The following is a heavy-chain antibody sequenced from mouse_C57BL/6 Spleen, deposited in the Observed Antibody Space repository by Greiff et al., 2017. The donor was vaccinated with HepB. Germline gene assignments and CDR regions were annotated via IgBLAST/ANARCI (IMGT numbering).Heavy chain of an antibody. CDR2: INYDGSST. Sequence: EVKLMESEGGLVQPGSSMKLSCTASGFTFSDYYMAWVRQVPEKGLEWVANINYDGSSTYYLDSLKSRFIISRDNAKNILYLQMSSLKSEDTATYYCARDRYLYAMDYWGQGTSVTVSS. V-gene: IGHV5-16*01. D-gene: IGHD1-1*01. J-gene: IGHJ4*01. CDR3: ARDRYLYAMDY. CDR1: GFTFSDYY.